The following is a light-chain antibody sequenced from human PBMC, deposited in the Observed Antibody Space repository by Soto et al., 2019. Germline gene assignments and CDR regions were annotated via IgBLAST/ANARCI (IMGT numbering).Light chain of an antibody. CDR3: QQYNNWPSMFT. J-gene: IGKJ2*01. V-gene: IGKV3-15*01. Sequence: EIVMTQSPATLSGSPGERATLSCRASQSVSSNLAWYQQQPGQAPRLLIYGASTRATGIPARFSGSGSGTEFTLIISSLQSEDLAVYYCQQYNNWPSMFTFGQGTKLEIK. CDR2: GAS. CDR1: QSVSSN.